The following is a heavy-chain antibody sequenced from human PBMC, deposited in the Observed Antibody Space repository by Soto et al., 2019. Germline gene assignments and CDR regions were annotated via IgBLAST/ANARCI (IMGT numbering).Heavy chain of an antibody. CDR1: GFTFSDYG. V-gene: IGHV3-23*01. Sequence: HPGGSLRLSCAASGFTFSDYGMSWVRQAPGKGLDWVSSTSGSGDNTFYADSVKGRFTISRDNSKNNLYLQMDSLSPEDTAVYYCAKDRSRYSSGWHNWFDPWGQGTLVTVSS. D-gene: IGHD6-19*01. CDR2: TSGSGDNT. CDR3: AKDRSRYSSGWHNWFDP. J-gene: IGHJ5*02.